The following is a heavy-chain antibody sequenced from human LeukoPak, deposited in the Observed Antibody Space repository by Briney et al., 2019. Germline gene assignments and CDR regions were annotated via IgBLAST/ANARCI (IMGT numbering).Heavy chain of an antibody. V-gene: IGHV4-39*01. D-gene: IGHD3-9*01. Sequence: SETLSLTCTVSGGSISSYYWGWIRQPPGKGLEWIGSIYYSGSTYYNPSLKSRVTISVDTSKNQFSLKLSSVTAADTAVYYCARHGRGVRDFAGYLGWGQGTLVTVSS. J-gene: IGHJ4*02. CDR3: ARHGRGVRDFAGYLG. CDR2: IYYSGST. CDR1: GGSISSYY.